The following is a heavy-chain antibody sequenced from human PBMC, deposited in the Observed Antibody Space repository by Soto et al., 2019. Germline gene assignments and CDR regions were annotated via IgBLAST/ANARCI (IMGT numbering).Heavy chain of an antibody. D-gene: IGHD1-26*01. CDR1: GGSISSGGYS. V-gene: IGHV4-30-2*01. Sequence: QLQLQESGSGLVKPSQTLSLTCAVSGGSISSGGYSWSWIRQPPGKGLEWIGYIYHSGSTYYNPSLKSRVTTSVARSKNQCSLKLSSVTAADTAVYYCAAGGGPPRYYWGQGTLVTVSS. J-gene: IGHJ4*02. CDR3: AAGGGPPRYY. CDR2: IYHSGST.